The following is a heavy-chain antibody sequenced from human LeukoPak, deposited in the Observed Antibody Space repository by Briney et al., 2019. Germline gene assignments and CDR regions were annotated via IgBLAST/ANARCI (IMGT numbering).Heavy chain of an antibody. Sequence: SETLSLTCTVSGDSISSHTYYWGWIRQPPGKGLEWIGSSYYNGDTYYNSSLKSRVTISVDTSKNQFSLKLTSVTAADTAVYACARLGIAAAGSGGYWGQGTLVTVSS. J-gene: IGHJ4*02. CDR1: GDSISSHTYY. D-gene: IGHD6-13*01. CDR2: SYYNGDT. V-gene: IGHV4-39*01. CDR3: ARLGIAAAGSGGY.